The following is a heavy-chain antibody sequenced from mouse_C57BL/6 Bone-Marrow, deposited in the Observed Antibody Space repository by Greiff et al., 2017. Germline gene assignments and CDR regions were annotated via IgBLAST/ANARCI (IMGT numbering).Heavy chain of an antibody. J-gene: IGHJ4*01. Sequence: LVESGAELVRPGASVKLSCKASGYTFTDYCINWVKQRPGQGLEWIARIYPGSGNTYYNEKFKGKATLTAEKSSSTAYMQLSSLTSEDSAVYFCARWASMDYWGQGTSVTVSS. CDR3: ARWASMDY. V-gene: IGHV1-76*01. CDR2: IYPGSGNT. CDR1: GYTFTDYC.